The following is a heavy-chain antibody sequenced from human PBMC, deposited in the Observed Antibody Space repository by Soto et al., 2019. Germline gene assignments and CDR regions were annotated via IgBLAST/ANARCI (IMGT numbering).Heavy chain of an antibody. Sequence: QVQLVESGGGVVQPGRSLRLSCAASGFTFSSYGMHWVRQAPGKGLEWVAVISYDGSNKYYADSVKGRFTISRDNSKNTLYLQMNSLRAEDTALYYCAKELRVPYDFWSGYYTDYYYGMDVWGQGTTVTVSS. CDR1: GFTFSSYG. CDR2: ISYDGSNK. D-gene: IGHD3-3*01. J-gene: IGHJ6*02. V-gene: IGHV3-30*18. CDR3: AKELRVPYDFWSGYYTDYYYGMDV.